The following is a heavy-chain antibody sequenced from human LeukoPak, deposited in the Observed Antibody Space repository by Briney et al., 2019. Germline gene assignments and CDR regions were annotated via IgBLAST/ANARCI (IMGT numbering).Heavy chain of an antibody. CDR2: IYTSGST. CDR3: ARGRGPPFYYYGMDV. V-gene: IGHV4-4*07. J-gene: IGHJ6*02. D-gene: IGHD3-10*01. CDR1: GGSISSYY. Sequence: SETLSLTCTVSGGSISSYYWSWIRQPAGKGLEWIGRIYTSGSTNYNPSLKSRVTMSVDTSKNQFSLKLSPVTAADTAVYYCARGRGPPFYYYGMDVWGQGTTVTVSS.